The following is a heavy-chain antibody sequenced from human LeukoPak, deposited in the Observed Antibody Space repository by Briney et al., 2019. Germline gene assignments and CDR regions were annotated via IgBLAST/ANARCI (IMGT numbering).Heavy chain of an antibody. V-gene: IGHV1-46*01. CDR2: INPSGGIT. Sequence: GASVKVSCKASGYTFISYYVHWVRQAPGQGLEWMGIINPSGGITTYAQKFEGRVTMTRDTSTSTVYMELSSLRSEDTAVYYCARAAYCSTTNCYPDYWGQGTLVTVSS. CDR1: GYTFISYY. CDR3: ARAAYCSTTNCYPDY. D-gene: IGHD2-2*01. J-gene: IGHJ4*02.